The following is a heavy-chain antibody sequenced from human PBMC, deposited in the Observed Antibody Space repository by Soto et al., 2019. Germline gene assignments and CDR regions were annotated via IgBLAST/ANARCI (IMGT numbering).Heavy chain of an antibody. Sequence: QVQLVESGGGVVQPGRSLRLSCAASGFNFNTYGMRWVRQAPGKGLEWVAVISYDGKNKYYADSVKGRFTISRDNSKNTLYLQMDSLGAEDMAVYYCARDSYGSWRIRNYFDYWGQGTLVTVSS. V-gene: IGHV3-33*01. CDR3: ARDSYGSWRIRNYFDY. CDR2: ISYDGKNK. J-gene: IGHJ4*02. CDR1: GFNFNTYG. D-gene: IGHD3-10*01.